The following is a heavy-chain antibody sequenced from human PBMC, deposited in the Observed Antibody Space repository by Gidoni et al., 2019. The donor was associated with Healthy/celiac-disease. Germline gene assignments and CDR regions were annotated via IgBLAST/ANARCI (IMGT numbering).Heavy chain of an antibody. D-gene: IGHD1-26*01. CDR3: AKVSEGGSYYYAPDY. V-gene: IGHV3-9*01. Sequence: EVQLVESGGGLVQPGRSLRLSCAASGSNFDAYAMHWGRQAPGKGLEWVSGISWNSGSIGYADSVKGRFTISRDNAKNSLYLQMNSLRAEDTALYYCAKVSEGGSYYYAPDYWGQGTLVTVSS. CDR2: ISWNSGSI. J-gene: IGHJ4*02. CDR1: GSNFDAYA.